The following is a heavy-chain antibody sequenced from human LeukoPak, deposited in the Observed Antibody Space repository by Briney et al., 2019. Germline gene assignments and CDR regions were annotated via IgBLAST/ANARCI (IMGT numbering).Heavy chain of an antibody. CDR1: GGSISSSTYY. CDR2: IYYSGST. V-gene: IGHV4-39*01. Sequence: SETLSLTCTVSGGSISSSTYYWGWIRQPPGKGLEWIGSIYYSGSTYYNPSLKSRVTISVDTSKNQFSLKLSSVTAADTAVYYCARRRMAEYYFDYWGQGTLVTVSS. J-gene: IGHJ4*02. D-gene: IGHD5-24*01. CDR3: ARRRMAEYYFDY.